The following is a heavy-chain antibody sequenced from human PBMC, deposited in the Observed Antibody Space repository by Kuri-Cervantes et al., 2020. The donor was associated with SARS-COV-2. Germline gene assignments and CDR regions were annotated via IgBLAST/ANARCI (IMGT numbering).Heavy chain of an antibody. V-gene: IGHV3-30*04. CDR3: ARDAEILILTGPNFDP. D-gene: IGHD3-9*01. Sequence: GGSLRLSCAASGFTFSSYAMHWVRQAPGKGLEWVAVISYGGSNKYYADSVKGRFTISRDNSKNTLYLQMNSLRAEDTAVYYCARDAEILILTGPNFDPRGQGTLVTVSS. J-gene: IGHJ5*02. CDR1: GFTFSSYA. CDR2: ISYGGSNK.